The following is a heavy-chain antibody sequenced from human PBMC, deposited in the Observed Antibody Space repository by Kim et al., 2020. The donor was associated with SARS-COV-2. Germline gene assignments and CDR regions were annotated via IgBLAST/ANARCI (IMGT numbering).Heavy chain of an antibody. V-gene: IGHV3-15*01. D-gene: IGHD3-22*01. Sequence: GGSLRLSCAASGFTFSDAWMSWVRQAPGKGLEWVGRVKSKTDGETTDYAAPGKGRFTISRDDTENTVYLQMNSLKTEDTAVYYCATDHLPYYEISVYYFVDWGQGTLVTVSS. J-gene: IGHJ4*02. CDR3: ATDHLPYYEISVYYFVD. CDR1: GFTFSDAW. CDR2: VKSKTDGETT.